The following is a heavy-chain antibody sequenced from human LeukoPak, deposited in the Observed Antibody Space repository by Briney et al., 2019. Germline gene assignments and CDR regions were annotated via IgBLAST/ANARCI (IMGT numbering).Heavy chain of an antibody. CDR3: AKDDMPRYCSGGSCYSGGPLIFDY. D-gene: IGHD2-15*01. Sequence: GGSLRLSCAASGFTFSSYAMSWVRQAPGKGLEWVSAISGSGGSTYYADSVKGRFTISRDNSKNTLYLQTNSLRAEDTAVYYCAKDDMPRYCSGGSCYSGGPLIFDYWGQGTLVTVSS. V-gene: IGHV3-23*01. CDR1: GFTFSSYA. CDR2: ISGSGGST. J-gene: IGHJ4*02.